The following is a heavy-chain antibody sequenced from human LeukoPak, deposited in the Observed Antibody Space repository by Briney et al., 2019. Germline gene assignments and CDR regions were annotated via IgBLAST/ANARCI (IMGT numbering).Heavy chain of an antibody. V-gene: IGHV1-2*02. CDR2: INPNSGGT. D-gene: IGHD3-22*01. J-gene: IGHJ4*02. CDR1: GYTFTGYY. Sequence: GASVKVSCKASGYTFTGYYMHWVRQAPGQGLEWMGWINPNSGGTNYAQKLQGRVTMTTDTSTSTAYMELRSLRSDDTAVYYCARGALYYYDSSGYYDFDYWGQGTLVTVSS. CDR3: ARGALYYYDSSGYYDFDY.